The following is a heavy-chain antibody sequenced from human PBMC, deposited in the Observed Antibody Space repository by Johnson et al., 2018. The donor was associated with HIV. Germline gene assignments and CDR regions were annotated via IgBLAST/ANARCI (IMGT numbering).Heavy chain of an antibody. V-gene: IGHV3-30*03. J-gene: IGHJ3*02. CDR2: ISYDGSNK. CDR1: GLTFSSYG. Sequence: QVQLVESGGGVVQPGQSLRLSCAASGLTFSSYGMHWVRQAPGKGLEWVALISYDGSNKYYADSVKGRFTISRDNSKNTLYLQMNSLRPEDTAVYYWAIPLPRWFAPLETAFDIWGQGTMVTVSS. CDR3: AIPLPRWFAPLETAFDI. D-gene: IGHD3-9*01.